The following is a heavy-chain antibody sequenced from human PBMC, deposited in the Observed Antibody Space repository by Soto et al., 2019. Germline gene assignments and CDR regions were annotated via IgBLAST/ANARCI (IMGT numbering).Heavy chain of an antibody. Sequence: GGSLRLSCAASGFTFSSFVMHWVRQAPGKGLEWVAALSYDGSNKNYADSVKGRFTISRDNSKSTLYLQMNSLTIEDTAVYYCVRDGPRITSYGYEDYWGQGTLVTVSS. CDR3: VRDGPRITSYGYEDY. CDR1: GFTFSSFV. J-gene: IGHJ4*02. D-gene: IGHD3-3*01. CDR2: LSYDGSNK. V-gene: IGHV3-30*04.